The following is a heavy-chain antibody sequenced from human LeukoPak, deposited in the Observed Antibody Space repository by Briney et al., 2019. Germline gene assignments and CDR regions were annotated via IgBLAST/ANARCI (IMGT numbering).Heavy chain of an antibody. Sequence: GGSLRLSCAASGFIFSTYEMNWVRQAPGKGLEWVSYISSSGTIYYADSVKGRFTISRDNAKNSLYLQMNSLRAEDTAVYYCAELGITMIGGVWGKGTTVTISS. CDR3: AELGITMIGGV. CDR2: ISSSGTI. D-gene: IGHD3-10*02. J-gene: IGHJ6*04. V-gene: IGHV3-48*03. CDR1: GFIFSTYE.